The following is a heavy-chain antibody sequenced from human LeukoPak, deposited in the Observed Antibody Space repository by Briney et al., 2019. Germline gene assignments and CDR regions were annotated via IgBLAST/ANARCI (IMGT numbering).Heavy chain of an antibody. D-gene: IGHD1-7*01. Sequence: ASVKVSCKASGYTFTSYDINWVRQATEQGLEWMGWMNPTSGNTGYAQKFQGRVTMTRNTSISTAYMELSSLRSEDTAVYYCAREGNGYNWNCRSCYYFDHWGQGTLVTVSS. J-gene: IGHJ4*02. CDR2: MNPTSGNT. CDR1: GYTFTSYD. CDR3: AREGNGYNWNCRSCYYFDH. V-gene: IGHV1-8*01.